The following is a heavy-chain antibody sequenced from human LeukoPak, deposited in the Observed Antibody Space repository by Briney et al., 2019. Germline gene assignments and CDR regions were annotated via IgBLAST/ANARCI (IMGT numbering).Heavy chain of an antibody. CDR3: ARLYYGSGNYFRGWFDP. J-gene: IGHJ5*02. CDR1: GGTFSSYA. V-gene: IGHV1-69*06. Sequence: GASVKVSCKASGGTFSSYAISWVRQAPGQGLEWMGGIIPIFGTANYAQKFQGRVTITADKSTSTAYMELSSLRSEDTAVYYCARLYYGSGNYFRGWFDPWGQGTLVTVSS. CDR2: IIPIFGTA. D-gene: IGHD3-10*01.